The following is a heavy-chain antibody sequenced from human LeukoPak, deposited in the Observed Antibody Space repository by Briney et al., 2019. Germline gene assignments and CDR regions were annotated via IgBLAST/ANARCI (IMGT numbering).Heavy chain of an antibody. V-gene: IGHV3-53*01. CDR1: GLSVSSNF. J-gene: IGHJ4*02. Sequence: AGGSLRLSCAATGLSVSSNFMSWVRQAPGKGLEWVSVIYGGGSTYYADSVKGRFTISRDTPKNTLYLQMNSLGVEDTAVYYCASWPVGWYGEDSWGQGTLVTVSS. D-gene: IGHD6-19*01. CDR2: IYGGGST. CDR3: ASWPVGWYGEDS.